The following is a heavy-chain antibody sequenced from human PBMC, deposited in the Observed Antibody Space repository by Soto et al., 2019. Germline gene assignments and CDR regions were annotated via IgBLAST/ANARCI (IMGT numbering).Heavy chain of an antibody. J-gene: IGHJ4*02. CDR2: INQDGSEK. Sequence: EVQLVESGGGLVQPGGSLRLSCAASGFTVSIYWMKWVRQTPVKGLEWVANINQDGSEKNYVDSERGRFTISRDNAKNSLYLQMSSLRAEDTAIYYCARGPGGSNDGTFNYWGQGALVTVSS. V-gene: IGHV3-7*05. CDR3: ARGPGGSNDGTFNY. CDR1: GFTVSIYW. D-gene: IGHD2-15*01.